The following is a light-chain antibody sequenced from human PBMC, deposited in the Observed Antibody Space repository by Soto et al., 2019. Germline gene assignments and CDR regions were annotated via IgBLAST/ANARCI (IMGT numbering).Light chain of an antibody. J-gene: IGKJ5*01. CDR2: DTS. CDR3: QQYSNWPPIT. CDR1: QSVSIH. V-gene: IGKV3-15*01. Sequence: VRTQSHGILSVSLGASATLSCRASQSVSIHLSWYQQKPGQAPRLLLYDTSTRATGIPPSCISSGSGTEFTLTISSLQSEDFAVYYCQQYSNWPPITFGQGTRLEIK.